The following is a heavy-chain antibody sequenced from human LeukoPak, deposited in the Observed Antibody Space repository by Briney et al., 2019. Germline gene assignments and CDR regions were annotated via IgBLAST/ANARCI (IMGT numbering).Heavy chain of an antibody. CDR1: GFTFSSSW. Sequence: GGSLRLSCAASGFTFSSSWMSWVRQAPGKGLEWVANIKQDGSEKYYVGSVKGRFTISRDNAKNTLYLQMDSLRAEDTAVYCCARDGPYSTSSTHPPWGQGTLVTVSS. CDR3: ARDGPYSTSSTHPP. D-gene: IGHD6-6*01. CDR2: IKQDGSEK. J-gene: IGHJ5*02. V-gene: IGHV3-7*03.